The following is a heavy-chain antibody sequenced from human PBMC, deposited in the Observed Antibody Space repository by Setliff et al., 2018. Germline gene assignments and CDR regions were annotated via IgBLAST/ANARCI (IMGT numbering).Heavy chain of an antibody. Sequence: ASVKVSCKASGYTFTGYHIHWVRQAPGQGLEWVGWISPYSGNTYYAPKFQGRITMTTDTSTTTAYMELKSLRSDDTAIYYCSRLVRYCTRTSCQRLSGDDYWGQGALVTVSS. CDR1: GYTFTGYH. D-gene: IGHD2-2*01. CDR3: SRLVRYCTRTSCQRLSGDDY. V-gene: IGHV1-18*04. J-gene: IGHJ4*02. CDR2: ISPYSGNT.